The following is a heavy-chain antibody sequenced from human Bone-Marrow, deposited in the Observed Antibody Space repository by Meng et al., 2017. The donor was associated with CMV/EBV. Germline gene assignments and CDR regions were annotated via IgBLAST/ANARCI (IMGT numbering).Heavy chain of an antibody. CDR2: ISWDGGST. D-gene: IGHD2-2*02. J-gene: IGHJ6*02. CDR1: GFTFDDYA. CDR3: AKDGYCSSTSCYTWPLYYYYYGMDV. Sequence: LSLTCAASGFTFDDYAMHWVRQAPGKGLEWVSLISWDGGSTYYADSVKGRFTISRDNSKNSLYLQMNSLRAEDTALYYCAKDGYCSSTSCYTWPLYYYYYGMDVWGQGTTVTVSS. V-gene: IGHV3-43D*03.